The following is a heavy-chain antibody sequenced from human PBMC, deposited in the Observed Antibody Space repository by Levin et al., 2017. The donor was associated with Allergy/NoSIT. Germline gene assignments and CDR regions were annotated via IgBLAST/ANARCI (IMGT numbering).Heavy chain of an antibody. CDR3: AGDRLVATINYYYYMDV. J-gene: IGHJ6*03. CDR1: GGTFSSYA. Sequence: SVKVSCKASGGTFSSYAISWVRQAPGQGLEWMGGIIPIFGTANYAQKFQGRVTITADKSTSTAYMELSSLRSEDTAVYYCAGDRLVATINYYYYMDVWGKGTTVTVSS. V-gene: IGHV1-69*06. D-gene: IGHD5-12*01. CDR2: IIPIFGTA.